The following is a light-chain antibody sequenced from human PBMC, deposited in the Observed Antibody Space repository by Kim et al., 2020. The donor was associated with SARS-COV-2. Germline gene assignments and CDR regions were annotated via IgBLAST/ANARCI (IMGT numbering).Light chain of an antibody. CDR2: GAY. CDR3: QQRNNWPLN. Sequence: LSPGESATPTCRASQSVSSNLAWDQQKPGQAPRLINDGAYNRATGIPARFSGSGSGTEFTHTISSLEPEDFAVYYCQQRNNWPLNFGGGTKVDIK. J-gene: IGKJ4*01. CDR1: QSVSSN. V-gene: IGKV3-11*01.